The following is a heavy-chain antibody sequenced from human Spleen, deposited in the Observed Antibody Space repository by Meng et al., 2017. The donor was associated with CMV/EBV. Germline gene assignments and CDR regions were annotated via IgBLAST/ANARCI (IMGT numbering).Heavy chain of an antibody. D-gene: IGHD3-10*01. J-gene: IGHJ6*02. Sequence: GESLKISCVASGFTFGNSWMNWVRQAPGKGLEWVGNINPDGSEKFYVDSVKGRFTISRDNAKNSLYLQMNGLRTEDTAVYYCIRDVRPGGADVWGQGTTVTVSS. CDR3: IRDVRPGGADV. CDR1: GFTFGNSW. CDR2: INPDGSEK. V-gene: IGHV3-7*03.